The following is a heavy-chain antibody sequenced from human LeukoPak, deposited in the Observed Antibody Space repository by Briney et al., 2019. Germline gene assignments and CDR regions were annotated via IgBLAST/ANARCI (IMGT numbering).Heavy chain of an antibody. V-gene: IGHV3-23*01. J-gene: IGHJ4*02. Sequence: GGSLRLSCAASGFTLSSYAMSWVRQAPGKGLEWVSTISGSGGSTYYADSAKGRFTISRDNPKNTMYLQMNSLRAEDTAMYYCAKGEGGYNSFDYWGQGTLVAVSS. CDR2: ISGSGGST. D-gene: IGHD5-24*01. CDR3: AKGEGGYNSFDY. CDR1: GFTLSSYA.